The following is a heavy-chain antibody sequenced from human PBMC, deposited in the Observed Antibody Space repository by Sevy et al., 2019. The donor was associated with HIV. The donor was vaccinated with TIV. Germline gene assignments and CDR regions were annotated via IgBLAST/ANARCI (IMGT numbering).Heavy chain of an antibody. D-gene: IGHD4-17*01. V-gene: IGHV3-15*01. Sequence: GGSLRLSCAASGFTFSNVWTSWVRQASGKGLEWVGRIQSKSEGGTTDDAAPVKGRFSISRDESSDTLYLQMNSLKTEDTAVYYCTTMMRLYGDPNFWYFDLWGRGTLVTVSS. CDR2: IQSKSEGGTT. CDR3: TTMMRLYGDPNFWYFDL. J-gene: IGHJ2*01. CDR1: GFTFSNVW.